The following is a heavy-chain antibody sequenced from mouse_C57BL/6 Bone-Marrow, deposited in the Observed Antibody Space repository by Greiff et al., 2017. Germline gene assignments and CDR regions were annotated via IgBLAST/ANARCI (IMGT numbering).Heavy chain of an antibody. J-gene: IGHJ3*01. Sequence: EVKVVESGGDLVKPGGSLKLSCAASGFTFSSYGMSWVRQTPDKRLEWVATISSGGSYTYYPDSVKGRFTISRDNAKNTLYLQMSSLKSEDTAMYYCARLAGEWLLWFAYWGQGTLVTVSA. CDR2: ISSGGSYT. CDR1: GFTFSSYG. CDR3: ARLAGEWLLWFAY. D-gene: IGHD2-3*01. V-gene: IGHV5-6*01.